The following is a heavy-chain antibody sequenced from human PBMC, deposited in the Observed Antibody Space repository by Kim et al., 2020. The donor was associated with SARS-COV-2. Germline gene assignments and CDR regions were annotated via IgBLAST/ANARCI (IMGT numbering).Heavy chain of an antibody. V-gene: IGHV3-74*01. Sequence: GGSLRLSCAASGFTFSTYWMHWVRQAPGKGLVWVSRSNPDGSSTSYADSVKGRFTISRDNAKNTLYLQMNSLRAEDTAVHYCARSNGWYDYWGQGTLVTVSS. CDR3: ARSNGWYDY. J-gene: IGHJ4*02. CDR1: GFTFSTYW. CDR2: SNPDGSST. D-gene: IGHD6-19*01.